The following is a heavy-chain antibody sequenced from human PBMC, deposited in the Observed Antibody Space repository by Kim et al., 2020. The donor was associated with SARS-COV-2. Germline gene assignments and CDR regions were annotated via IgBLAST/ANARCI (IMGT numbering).Heavy chain of an antibody. J-gene: IGHJ4*02. CDR3: TKPTRIAAAAILFDY. Sequence: SVKGRFTIPRDASQSIAYLQMNSLKTEDTAVYYCTKPTRIAAAAILFDYWGQGTLVTVSS. D-gene: IGHD6-13*01. V-gene: IGHV3-49*01.